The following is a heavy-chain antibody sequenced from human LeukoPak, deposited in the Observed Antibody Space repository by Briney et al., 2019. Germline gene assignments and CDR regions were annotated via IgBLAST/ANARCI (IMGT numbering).Heavy chain of an antibody. V-gene: IGHV3-23*01. CDR2: ISGSGGST. D-gene: IGHD3-10*01. Sequence: PGGSLRLSCAASGFTFSSYAMSWVRQAPGKGLEWVSGISGSGGSTYYADSVKGRFTISRDNSKNTLYLRMNSLRAEDTAVYYCAKAPFGSHYFDYWGQGTLVTVSS. J-gene: IGHJ4*02. CDR1: GFTFSSYA. CDR3: AKAPFGSHYFDY.